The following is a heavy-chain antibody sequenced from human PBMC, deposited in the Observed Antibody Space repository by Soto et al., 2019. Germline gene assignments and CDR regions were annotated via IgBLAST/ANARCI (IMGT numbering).Heavy chain of an antibody. Sequence: PGGSLRLSCAASGFTFSSYGMHWVRQAPGKGLEWVAVISYDGSNKYYADSVEGRFTISRDNSKNTLYLQMNSLRPEDTAVYFCSKDEGSDEYGGNSGDYWGQGSLVTVSS. CDR1: GFTFSSYG. J-gene: IGHJ4*02. V-gene: IGHV3-30*18. CDR2: ISYDGSNK. D-gene: IGHD4-17*01. CDR3: SKDEGSDEYGGNSGDY.